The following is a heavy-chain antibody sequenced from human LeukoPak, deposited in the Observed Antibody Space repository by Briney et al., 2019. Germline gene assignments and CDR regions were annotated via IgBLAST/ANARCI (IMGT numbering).Heavy chain of an antibody. CDR3: ARAAYWYFDL. CDR2: IYRGDS. Sequence: SETLSLTCTVSGGFSSSYYWSWIRQPPGKGLEWIAYIYRGDSTFHPSLKSRVTISVDTSKSQFSLNLKSVTAADTAVYYCARAAYWYFDLWGRGTLVSVSS. V-gene: IGHV4-59*01. CDR1: GGFSSSYY. J-gene: IGHJ2*01.